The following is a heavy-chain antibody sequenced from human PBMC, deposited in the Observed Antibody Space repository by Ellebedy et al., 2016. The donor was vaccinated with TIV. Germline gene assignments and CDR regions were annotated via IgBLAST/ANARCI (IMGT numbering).Heavy chain of an antibody. CDR2: IYYNGDT. J-gene: IGHJ4*02. D-gene: IGHD6-13*01. CDR1: GGSFSGYY. Sequence: GSLRLSCAVYGGSFSGYYWSWIRQPPGKALEWIGNIYYNGDTYYNPSLKSRVTISVDTSKHQFSLKLSSVTAADTAVYYCARGVGSSWLWGQGTLVTVSS. V-gene: IGHV4-34*01. CDR3: ARGVGSSWL.